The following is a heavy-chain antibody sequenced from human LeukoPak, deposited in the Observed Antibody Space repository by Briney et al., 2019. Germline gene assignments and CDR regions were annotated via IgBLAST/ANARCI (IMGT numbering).Heavy chain of an antibody. CDR2: INHSGST. CDR1: GGSFSGYY. V-gene: IGHV4-34*01. J-gene: IGHJ6*02. CDR3: ARKVAVAGRYYYYYYGMDV. Sequence: SETLSLTCAVYGGSFSGYYWSWIRQPPGKGLEWIGEINHSGSTNYNPSLKSRVTISVDTSKNQFSLKLSSVTAADTAVYYCARKVAVAGRYYYYYYGMDVWGQGTTVTVSS. D-gene: IGHD6-19*01.